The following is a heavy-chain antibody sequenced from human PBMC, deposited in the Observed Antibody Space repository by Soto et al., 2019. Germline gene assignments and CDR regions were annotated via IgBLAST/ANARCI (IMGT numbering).Heavy chain of an antibody. V-gene: IGHV4-59*08. CDR3: ARNDYIWGSYRAADAFDI. J-gene: IGHJ3*02. CDR1: GGSISSYY. Sequence: SETLPLTCTVSGGSISSYYWSWIRQPPGKGLEWIGYIYYSGSTNYNPSLKSRVTISVDTSKNQFSLKLSSVTAADTAVYYCARNDYIWGSYRAADAFDIWGQGTMVTVSS. D-gene: IGHD3-16*02. CDR2: IYYSGST.